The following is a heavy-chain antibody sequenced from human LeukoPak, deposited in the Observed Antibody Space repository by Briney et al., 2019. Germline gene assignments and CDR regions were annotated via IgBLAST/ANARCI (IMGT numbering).Heavy chain of an antibody. CDR1: GGTFSSYA. CDR3: ARIFGVLQFLEWLAPYYYGMDV. J-gene: IGHJ6*02. D-gene: IGHD3-3*01. V-gene: IGHV1-69*04. Sequence: ASVKVSCKASGGTFSSYAISWVRQAPGQGLEWMGRIIPILGIANYAQKFQGRVTITADKSTSTAYMELSSLRSEDTAVYYCARIFGVLQFLEWLAPYYYGMDVWGQGTTVTVSS. CDR2: IIPILGIA.